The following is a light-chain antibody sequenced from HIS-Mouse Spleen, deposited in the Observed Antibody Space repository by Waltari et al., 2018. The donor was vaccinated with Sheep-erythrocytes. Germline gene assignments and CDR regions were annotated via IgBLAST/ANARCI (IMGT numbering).Light chain of an antibody. Sequence: QLVLPQSPSASASLRASVTLTRTLSSGHSSYALAWHQQQPEKGPRYLMKLNSDGSHSKGDGIPDRFSGSSSGAERYLTISSLQSEDEADYYCQTWGTGIRVFGGGTKLTVL. CDR2: LNSDGSH. CDR1: SGHSSYA. CDR3: QTWGTGIRV. V-gene: IGLV4-69*01. J-gene: IGLJ3*02.